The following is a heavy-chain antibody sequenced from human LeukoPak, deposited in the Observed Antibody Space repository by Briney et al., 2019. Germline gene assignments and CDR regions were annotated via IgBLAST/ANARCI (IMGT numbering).Heavy chain of an antibody. CDR2: INPNSGGT. CDR3: ARDLASWATHFDY. CDR1: GYTFTGYY. J-gene: IGHJ4*02. D-gene: IGHD2-2*01. V-gene: IGHV1-2*02. Sequence: ASVRVSCKASGYTFTGYYMHWVRQAPGQGLEWMGWINPNSGGTSYAQKFQGRVTMTRDTSISTVNMEMSRLRSDDTAVYYCARDLASWATHFDYWGQGTLVTVSS.